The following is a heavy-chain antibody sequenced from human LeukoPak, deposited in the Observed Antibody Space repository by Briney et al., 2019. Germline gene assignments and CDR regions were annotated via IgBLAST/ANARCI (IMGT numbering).Heavy chain of an antibody. D-gene: IGHD6-13*01. CDR1: GGSISSSNW. Sequence: SETLSLTCAVSGGSISSSNWWSWVRQPPGKGLEWIGEIYHSGSTNYNPSLKSRVTISVDKSKNQFSLKLSSVTAADTAVYYCARTAWPIAAAVLGYWGQGTLVTVSS. CDR3: ARTAWPIAAAVLGY. CDR2: IYHSGST. J-gene: IGHJ4*02. V-gene: IGHV4-4*02.